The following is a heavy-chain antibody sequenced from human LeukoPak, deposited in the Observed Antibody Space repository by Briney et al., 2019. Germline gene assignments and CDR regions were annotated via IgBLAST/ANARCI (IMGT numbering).Heavy chain of an antibody. CDR1: GFTFSSYE. V-gene: IGHV3-48*03. D-gene: IGHD4-17*01. CDR2: ISSSGSTI. J-gene: IGHJ3*02. CDR3: ARATQDYGDYGGAFDI. Sequence: GGSLRLSCAASGFTFSSYEMYWVRQAPGKGLEWVSYISSSGSTIYYADSVKGRFTISRDNAKNSLYLQMNSLRAEDTAVYYCARATQDYGDYGGAFDIWGQGTMVTVSS.